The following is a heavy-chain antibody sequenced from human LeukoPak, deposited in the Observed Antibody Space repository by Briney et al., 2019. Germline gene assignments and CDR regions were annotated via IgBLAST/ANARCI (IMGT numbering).Heavy chain of an antibody. CDR1: GGSIRSGDYS. CDR2: IYYSGST. CDR3: ARLGGATSPFGY. Sequence: SQTLSLTCTVSGGSIRSGDYSWNWIRRHPGKGLEWIGYIYYSGSTYYNPSLTSRVTMSVDTSKNQFSLKLSSVTAADTAIYYCARLGGATSPFGYWGQGTLVTVSS. J-gene: IGHJ4*02. D-gene: IGHD1-26*01. V-gene: IGHV4-31*03.